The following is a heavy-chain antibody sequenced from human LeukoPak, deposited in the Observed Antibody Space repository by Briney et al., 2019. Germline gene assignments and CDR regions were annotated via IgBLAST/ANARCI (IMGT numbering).Heavy chain of an antibody. J-gene: IGHJ4*02. CDR2: ISANNGNA. Sequence: ASVKVSCKASGYTFTSYDISWVRQAPGQGLEWMGWISANNGNANYAQKLQGRVTMTRDTSTSTAYMELRSLRSDDTAVYYCARDVSHRLFYDSSGYYILFDYWGQGTLVTVSS. V-gene: IGHV1-18*01. D-gene: IGHD3-22*01. CDR3: ARDVSHRLFYDSSGYYILFDY. CDR1: GYTFTSYD.